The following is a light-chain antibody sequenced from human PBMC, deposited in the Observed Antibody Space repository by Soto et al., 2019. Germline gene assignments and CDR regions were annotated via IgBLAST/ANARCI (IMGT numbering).Light chain of an antibody. J-gene: IGLJ1*01. CDR2: DVS. CDR3: CSYVGSYSYV. CDR1: SSDVGDYNS. Sequence: QSVLTQPRSASGSPGQSVTVSCIGTSSDVGDYNSVSWYQQHPGKAPKLMIYDVSKRPSGVPDRFSGSKSGNTASLTISGLQAEDEADYYCCSYVGSYSYVFGIGTKLTVL. V-gene: IGLV2-11*01.